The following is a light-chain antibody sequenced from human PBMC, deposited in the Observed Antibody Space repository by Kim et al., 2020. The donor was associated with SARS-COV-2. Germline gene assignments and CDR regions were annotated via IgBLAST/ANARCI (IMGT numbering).Light chain of an antibody. V-gene: IGKV3-20*01. CDR1: QSVYSNY. CDR3: QQYGSSPRT. CDR2: GAS. J-gene: IGKJ2*01. Sequence: LSPGERATLSCRASQSVYSNYFAWYQQKPGQAPILLIYGASSRAAGIPDRLSGSGSGTEFTLTISRLEPEDSAVYYCQQYGSSPRTFGQGTKLEI.